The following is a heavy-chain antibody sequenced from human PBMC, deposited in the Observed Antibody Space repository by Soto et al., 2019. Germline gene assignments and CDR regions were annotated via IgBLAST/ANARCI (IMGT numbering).Heavy chain of an antibody. V-gene: IGHV3-48*02. Sequence: WWCMELGSAACGVRVWFYVVDVVRKTPGKGLEWISYITSTSSAINYADSVRGRFTISRDNAMRSLFLHMNSLRDEDTAVYYCARDGKGAAYTHGPYYFDYWGQGALVTVLL. CDR1: GVRVWFYV. D-gene: IGHD1-1*01. J-gene: IGHJ4*02. CDR2: ITSTSSAI. CDR3: ARDGKGAAYTHGPYYFDY.